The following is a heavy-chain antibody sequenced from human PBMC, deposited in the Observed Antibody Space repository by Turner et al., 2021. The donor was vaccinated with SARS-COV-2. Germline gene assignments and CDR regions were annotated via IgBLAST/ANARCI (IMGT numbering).Heavy chain of an antibody. CDR3: ATAPAVSGIYHSWYYYYGMDV. CDR1: GYTLTEFS. J-gene: IGHJ6*02. V-gene: IGHV1-24*01. D-gene: IGHD1-26*01. Sequence: QVQLVQSGAEVKKPGASVKLPCKVSGYTLTEFSMHWVRQAPGKGLEWIGGFDLEDAETIAAQKFQGRDTMTEDTSTDTAYMELSSLRSEDTAVYYCATAPAVSGIYHSWYYYYGMDVWGQGTTVTVSS. CDR2: FDLEDAET.